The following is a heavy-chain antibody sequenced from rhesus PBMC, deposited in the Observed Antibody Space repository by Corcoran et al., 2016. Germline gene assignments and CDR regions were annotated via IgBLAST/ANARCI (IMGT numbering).Heavy chain of an antibody. V-gene: IGHV4-65*01. CDR1: GSSITSANW. D-gene: IGHD1-44*02. CDR2: ISGSVGGT. CDR3: TRGAYNRFEV. J-gene: IGHJ5-1*01. Sequence: QVQLLESGPGLVKPSETLSLTCAVSGSSITSANWWSWIRQSPGTGREWIGYISGSVGGTCYNSLLKGRVTISTDTSKNQFSLTLNSVTAADTAFYYWTRGAYNRFEVWGPGVLVTVSS.